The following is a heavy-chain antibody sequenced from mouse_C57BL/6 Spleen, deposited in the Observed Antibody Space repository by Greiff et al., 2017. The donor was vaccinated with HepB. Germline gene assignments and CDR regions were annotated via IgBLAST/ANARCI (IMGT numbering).Heavy chain of an antibody. CDR3: ARDNRYYFDY. CDR1: GFTFSSYA. Sequence: DVMLVESGGGLVKPGGSLKLSCAASGFTFSSYAMSWVRQTPEKRLEWVATISDGGSYTYYPDNVKGRFTISRDNAKNNLYLQMSHLKSEDTAMYYCARDNRYYFDYWGQGTTLTVSS. CDR2: ISDGGSYT. J-gene: IGHJ2*01. V-gene: IGHV5-4*01.